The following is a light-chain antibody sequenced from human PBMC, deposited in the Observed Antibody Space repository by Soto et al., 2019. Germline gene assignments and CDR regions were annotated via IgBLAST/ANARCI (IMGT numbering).Light chain of an antibody. V-gene: IGKV1-39*01. J-gene: IGKJ1*01. Sequence: DIQMTQSPSSLSASVGDRVTITCRASQSISSYLNLYQQKPGKAPKLLIYAASSLQSGVPSRFSGSGSGTDFPLTISSLQPEDFATYYCQQSYSTPVTFGQGTKVEIK. CDR1: QSISSY. CDR3: QQSYSTPVT. CDR2: AAS.